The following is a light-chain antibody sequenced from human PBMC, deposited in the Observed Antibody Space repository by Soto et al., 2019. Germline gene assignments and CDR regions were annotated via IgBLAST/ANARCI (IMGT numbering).Light chain of an antibody. CDR3: VLYMGSGISV. CDR2: STN. J-gene: IGLJ3*02. V-gene: IGLV8-61*01. CDR1: SGSVSTSYY. Sequence: QAVVTQEPSFSVSPGGTVTLTCGLSSGSVSTSYYPSWYQQTPGQAPRTLIYSTNTRSSGVPDRFSGSILGNKAALTITGAQADDESEYYCVLYMGSGISVFGGGTQRTVL.